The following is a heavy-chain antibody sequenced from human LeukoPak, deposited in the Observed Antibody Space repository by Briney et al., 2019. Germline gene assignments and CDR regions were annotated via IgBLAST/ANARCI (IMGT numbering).Heavy chain of an antibody. CDR3: ARDRGWSFPHPDY. CDR1: GFTFSDYW. CDR2: IKQDGSAK. V-gene: IGHV3-7*01. D-gene: IGHD6-19*01. J-gene: IGHJ4*02. Sequence: GGSLRLSCAASGFTFSDYWMSWVRQAPGKGLEWVANIKQDGSAKFYVDSVEGRFTISRDNAKNSLYLQMNSLRAEDTAVYYCARDRGWSFPHPDYWGQGTLVTVSS.